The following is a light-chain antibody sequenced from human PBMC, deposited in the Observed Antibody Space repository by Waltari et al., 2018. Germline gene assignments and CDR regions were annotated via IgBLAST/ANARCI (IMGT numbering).Light chain of an antibody. Sequence: EIVLTQSPGTLSLSPGERATLSCRTSQSVGRTLAWYQQKPGQAPRLLIYGPSIRATGIPDRFSCSGSGTDFSLTISRLEPEYFAVYYCQHYVRLPVTFGQGTKVEIK. CDR2: GPS. CDR3: QHYVRLPVT. J-gene: IGKJ1*01. V-gene: IGKV3-20*01. CDR1: QSVGRT.